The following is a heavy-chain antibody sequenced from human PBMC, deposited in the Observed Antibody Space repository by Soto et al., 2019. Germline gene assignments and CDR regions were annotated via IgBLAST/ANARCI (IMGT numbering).Heavy chain of an antibody. J-gene: IGHJ6*02. CDR1: GFTFSSYD. CDR2: IGTAGDT. Sequence: GSLRLSCAASGFTFSSYDMHWVRQATGKGLEWVSAIGTAGDTYYPGSVKGRFTISRENAKNSLYLQMNSLRAGDTAVYYCAGAASPPDYYGMDVWGQGTTVTVSS. V-gene: IGHV3-13*01. CDR3: AGAASPPDYYGMDV.